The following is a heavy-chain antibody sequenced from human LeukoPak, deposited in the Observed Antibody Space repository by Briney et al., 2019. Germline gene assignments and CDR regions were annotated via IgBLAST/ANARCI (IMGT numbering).Heavy chain of an antibody. CDR3: ARQKAAAEAFDP. D-gene: IGHD6-13*01. Sequence: GASVKVSCKASGYIFTGYYMHWVRQAPGQGLEWMGWINPNSGDTNYAQKFQGRVTMTRDTSISTAYMELSRLRSDDTAVYYCARQKAAAEAFDPWGQGTLVTVSS. V-gene: IGHV1-2*02. J-gene: IGHJ5*02. CDR2: INPNSGDT. CDR1: GYIFTGYY.